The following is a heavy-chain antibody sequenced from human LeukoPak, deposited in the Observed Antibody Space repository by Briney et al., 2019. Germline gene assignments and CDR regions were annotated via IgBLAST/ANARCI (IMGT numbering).Heavy chain of an antibody. CDR3: ARDVSHEWLVGEAGFDY. CDR1: GYTFTSYG. CDR2: ISAYNGNT. V-gene: IGHV1-18*01. Sequence: GASVKVSCKASGYTFTSYGISWVRQAPGQGLEWMGWISAYNGNTNYAQKLQGRVTMTTDTSTSTAYMELRSLRSDDTAVYYCARDVSHEWLVGEAGFDYWGQGTLVTVSS. D-gene: IGHD6-19*01. J-gene: IGHJ4*02.